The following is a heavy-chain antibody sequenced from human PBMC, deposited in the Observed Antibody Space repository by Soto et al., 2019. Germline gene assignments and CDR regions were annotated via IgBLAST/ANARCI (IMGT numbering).Heavy chain of an antibody. CDR2: IYDNGRA. J-gene: IGHJ4*02. CDR3: ARHAPRVRYFDY. Sequence: SETLSLTCTVSGGSIRSSRSYWGWIRQPPGKGLEWVGSIYDNGRAYYTQSLKSRVTISVDTSKNQFSLKVTSVTAADTAVYYCARHAPRVRYFDYWGQGALVTVSS. D-gene: IGHD1-20*01. V-gene: IGHV4-39*01. CDR1: GGSIRSSRSY.